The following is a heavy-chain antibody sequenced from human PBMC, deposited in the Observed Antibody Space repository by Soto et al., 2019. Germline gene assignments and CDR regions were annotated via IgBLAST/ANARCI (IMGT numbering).Heavy chain of an antibody. CDR1: GYTFTSYG. CDR2: ISAYNGNT. CDR3: ARDHYDSSGYYFYYYYYGMDV. D-gene: IGHD3-22*01. Sequence: VASVKVSCKASGYTFTSYGISWVRQAPGQGLEWMGWISAYNGNTNYAQKLQGRVTMTTDTSTSTAYMELRSLRSDDTAVYYCARDHYDSSGYYFYYYYYGMDVWGQGTTVTVSS. V-gene: IGHV1-18*01. J-gene: IGHJ6*02.